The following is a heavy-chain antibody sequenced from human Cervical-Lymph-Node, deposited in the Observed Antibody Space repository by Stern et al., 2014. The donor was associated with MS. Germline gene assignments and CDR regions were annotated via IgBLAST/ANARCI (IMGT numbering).Heavy chain of an antibody. J-gene: IGHJ5*02. CDR2: VYSGGSP. V-gene: IGHV4-39*01. CDR3: ARHRTLFKWFDP. Sequence: QLQLQESGPQVVKPSETLSLTCTVSGDSITRNDYYWGWIRQPPGKGLEWIGSVYSGGSPYPNPSLKSRLTISVDTSKNLFSLKLTSVSAADTAVYYCARHRTLFKWFDPWGQGILVTVSS. CDR1: GDSITRNDYY.